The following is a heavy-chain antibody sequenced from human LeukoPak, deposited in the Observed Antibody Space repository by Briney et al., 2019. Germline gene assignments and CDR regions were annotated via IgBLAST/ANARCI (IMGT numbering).Heavy chain of an antibody. V-gene: IGHV3-48*02. CDR1: GFTSSSYS. Sequence: GGSLRLSCAASGFTSSSYSMNWVRQAPGKGLEWVSYISSSSSTIYYADSVKGRFTISRDNAKNSLYLQMNSLRDEDTAVYYCAREVEWELLPFDYWGQGTLVTVSS. CDR3: AREVEWELLPFDY. CDR2: ISSSSSTI. D-gene: IGHD1-26*01. J-gene: IGHJ4*02.